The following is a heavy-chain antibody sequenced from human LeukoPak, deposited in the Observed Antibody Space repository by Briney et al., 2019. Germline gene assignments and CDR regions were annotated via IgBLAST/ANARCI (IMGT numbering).Heavy chain of an antibody. CDR1: GGSISSSSYY. CDR3: ARVKSSGWGTTEFDP. CDR2: RYYSGST. J-gene: IGHJ5*02. Sequence: SETLSLTCTVSGGSISSSSYYWSWIRQSPGKGLQWIGSRYYSGSTYYTPSLKSRITISVDMSKNQFSLKLSSVTAADTAVYYCARVKSSGWGTTEFDPWGQGTLVTVSS. V-gene: IGHV4-39*07. D-gene: IGHD6-19*01.